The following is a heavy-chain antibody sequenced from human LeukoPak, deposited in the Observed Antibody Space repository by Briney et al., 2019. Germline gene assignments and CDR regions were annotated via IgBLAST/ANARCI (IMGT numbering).Heavy chain of an antibody. Sequence: KPSETLTLTCTASGTSIITYYWCWIRQPAGKRLEWIGRIYASWSASYNPSLTSRVTMSVDMSKNHFSLRLSSVTAADTAMYYFARALTKMEDDDFDSGGRGPMVTVSS. CDR3: ARALTKMEDDDFDS. CDR1: GTSIITYY. V-gene: IGHV4-4*07. J-gene: IGHJ3*02. CDR2: IYASWSA. D-gene: IGHD3-22*01.